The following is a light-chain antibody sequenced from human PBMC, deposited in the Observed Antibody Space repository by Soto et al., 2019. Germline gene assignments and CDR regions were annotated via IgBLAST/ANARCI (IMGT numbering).Light chain of an antibody. Sequence: QSVLTQPRSVSGSPGQSVTISGTGTSSDVGGYNYVSWYQQHPGKAPKLMIYDVSKRPSGVPDRFSGSKSGNTASLTISGLQAEDEADYYCCSYACSYTLYVFGTGTKVTVL. CDR2: DVS. CDR1: SSDVGGYNY. J-gene: IGLJ1*01. CDR3: CSYACSYTLYV. V-gene: IGLV2-11*01.